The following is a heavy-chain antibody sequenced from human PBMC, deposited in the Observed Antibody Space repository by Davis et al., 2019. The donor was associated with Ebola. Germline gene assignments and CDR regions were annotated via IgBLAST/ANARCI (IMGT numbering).Heavy chain of an antibody. J-gene: IGHJ6*02. Sequence: SETLSLTCTVSGDSMSGYYWSWIRQPAGNGLEWIGRIYTSGSSNYNPSLKSRVTMSVDTSKNQFSLKLNSVTAADTAVYYCAGGRFGYFYGMDVWGQGTTVTVSS. CDR3: AGGRFGYFYGMDV. D-gene: IGHD3-16*01. V-gene: IGHV4-4*07. CDR1: GDSMSGYY. CDR2: IYTSGSS.